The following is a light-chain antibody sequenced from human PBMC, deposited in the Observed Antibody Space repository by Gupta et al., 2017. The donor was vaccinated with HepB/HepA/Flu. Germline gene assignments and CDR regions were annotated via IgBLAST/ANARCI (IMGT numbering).Light chain of an antibody. J-gene: IGLJ2*01. Sequence: SLLTQPLSVSAAPAQRVTFSCSGSNSNIGNNYVSWYQQLPGTAPKVLIYENNKRHSGLPARFSGSKSGTSATLDISGLQSGDEADYYCGTWDSSLNIVVFGGGTTLTVL. CDR2: ENN. V-gene: IGLV1-51*01. CDR3: GTWDSSLNIVV. CDR1: NSNIGNNY.